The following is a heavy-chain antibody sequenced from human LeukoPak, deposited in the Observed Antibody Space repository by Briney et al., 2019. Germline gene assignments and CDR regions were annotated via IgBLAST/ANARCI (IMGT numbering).Heavy chain of an antibody. V-gene: IGHV4-34*01. D-gene: IGHD2/OR15-2a*01. CDR3: ARGILEYYYFDL. Sequence: SDTLSLTCTVSGGSFSGYYWSWIHQRPGKGLEWIGEIHYRGSTTYKPSLRSRATISGDTSDNQFSLKLKSVTAADTAVYYCARGILEYYYFDLWGRGTLVTVSS. J-gene: IGHJ2*01. CDR2: IHYRGST. CDR1: GGSFSGYY.